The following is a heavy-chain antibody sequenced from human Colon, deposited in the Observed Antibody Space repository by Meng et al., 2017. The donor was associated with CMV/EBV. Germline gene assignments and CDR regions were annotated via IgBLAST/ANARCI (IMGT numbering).Heavy chain of an antibody. D-gene: IGHD4/OR15-4a*01. CDR2: IKQDGSEK. Sequence: GGSLRLSCTASGLTFSDSFMSWVRQAPGKGLEWVANIKQDGSEKFYVDSVKGRFTISRDNARKSLYLQMDNLRAEDTAVYYCARLGGVPGALLLWGQGTTVTVSS. J-gene: IGHJ6*02. CDR1: GLTFSDSF. V-gene: IGHV3-7*01. CDR3: ARLGGVPGALLL.